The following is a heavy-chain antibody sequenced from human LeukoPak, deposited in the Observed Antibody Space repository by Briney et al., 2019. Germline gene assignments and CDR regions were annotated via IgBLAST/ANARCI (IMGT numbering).Heavy chain of an antibody. D-gene: IGHD5-12*01. CDR2: INQDGSEE. V-gene: IGHV3-7*01. CDR1: GFTFSNYW. Sequence: PGGSLRLSCAASGFTFSNYWITWVRQAPGRGLGWVAHINQDGSEEHYMDSVKARFTVSRDNAKNSLSLQMNSLRAEETAVYYCVRDGGVSGYDLLDYWGQGTLVTVSS. CDR3: VRDGGVSGYDLLDY. J-gene: IGHJ4*02.